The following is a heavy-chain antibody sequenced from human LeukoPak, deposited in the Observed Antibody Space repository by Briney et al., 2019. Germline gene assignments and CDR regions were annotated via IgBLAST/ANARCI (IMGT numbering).Heavy chain of an antibody. Sequence: PGGSLRLSCAASGFTFSSFGMHWVRQAPGKGLEWVAVISYGGSNIYYADSVKGRFTISRDNSTNTLYLQMNSLRAEDTAVYYCATSKIRGVVAARDNWGEGTLVTVSS. CDR2: ISYGGSNI. J-gene: IGHJ4*02. V-gene: IGHV3-30*03. D-gene: IGHD2-15*01. CDR3: ATSKIRGVVAARDN. CDR1: GFTFSSFG.